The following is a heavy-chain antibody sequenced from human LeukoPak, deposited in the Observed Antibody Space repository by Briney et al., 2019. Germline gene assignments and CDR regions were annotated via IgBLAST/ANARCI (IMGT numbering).Heavy chain of an antibody. CDR3: ARAPLMVDHGDIYYYYYMDV. Sequence: GASVKVSCRASGYTFTSYGISWVRQAPGQGLEWMGWISAFNGNTNYAQKLQGRVTMTTDTSTSTAYMDLRSLRSDDTAVYWCARAPLMVDHGDIYYYYYMDVWGKGTTVTVSS. D-gene: IGHD4-17*01. J-gene: IGHJ6*03. CDR2: ISAFNGNT. CDR1: GYTFTSYG. V-gene: IGHV1-18*01.